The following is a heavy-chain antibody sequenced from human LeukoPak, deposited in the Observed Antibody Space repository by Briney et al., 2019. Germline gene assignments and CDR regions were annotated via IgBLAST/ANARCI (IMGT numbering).Heavy chain of an antibody. CDR1: RFTFSSYS. V-gene: IGHV3-21*01. D-gene: IGHD4-11*01. Sequence: PGGSLRLSCAASRFTFSSYSMNWVRQAPGKGLEWVSSISSSSSYIYYADSVKGRFTISRDNAKNSLYLQMNSLRAEDTAVYYCARSMTTVSRFDYWGQGTLVTVSS. CDR3: ARSMTTVSRFDY. J-gene: IGHJ4*02. CDR2: ISSSSSYI.